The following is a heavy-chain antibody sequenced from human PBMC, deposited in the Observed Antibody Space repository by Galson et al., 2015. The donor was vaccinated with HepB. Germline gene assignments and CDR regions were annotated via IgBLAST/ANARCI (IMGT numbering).Heavy chain of an antibody. CDR1: GYTFTSYA. Sequence: SVKVSCKASGYTFTSYAMHWVRQAPGQRLEWMGWINAGNGNTKYSQKFQGRVTITRDTSATTAYMEVSSLRSEDTAVYYCARPRGGSPEAYYYGLDVWGQGTTVTVSS. J-gene: IGHJ6*02. CDR3: ARPRGGSPEAYYYGLDV. CDR2: INAGNGNT. V-gene: IGHV1-3*01. D-gene: IGHD3-10*01.